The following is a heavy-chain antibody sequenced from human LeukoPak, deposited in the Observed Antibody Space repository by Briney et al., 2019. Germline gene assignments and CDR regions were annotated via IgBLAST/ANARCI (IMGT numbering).Heavy chain of an antibody. CDR3: ARSIGLTGGGVDV. D-gene: IGHD3-9*01. CDR1: GFTVSSNY. CDR2: ITNGGSTI. J-gene: IGHJ6*02. V-gene: IGHV3-11*01. Sequence: GGSLRLSCAASGFTVSSNYMNWVRQAPGKGLEWVSYITNGGSTIHHADSVKGRFTISRDNAKKTLYLQMNSLRAEDTAVYYCARSIGLTGGGVDVWGQGTTVTVSS.